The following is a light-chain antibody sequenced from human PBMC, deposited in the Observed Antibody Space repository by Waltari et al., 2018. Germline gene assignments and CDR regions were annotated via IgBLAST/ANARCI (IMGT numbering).Light chain of an antibody. Sequence: DIVMTQSPDSLAVSLGERATINCKSSQSVLYSSDNKNYLVWYQHKPGQPPKVLIYWASTRESWVPDRFSGSGSGTDFTLTISSLQAEDVAVYYCQQCYDVPITFGQGTRLEIK. J-gene: IGKJ5*01. CDR1: QSVLYSSDNKNY. V-gene: IGKV4-1*01. CDR2: WAS. CDR3: QQCYDVPIT.